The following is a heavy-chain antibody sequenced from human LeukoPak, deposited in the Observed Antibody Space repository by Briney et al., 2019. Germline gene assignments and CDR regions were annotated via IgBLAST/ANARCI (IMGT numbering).Heavy chain of an antibody. CDR1: GGNFSSYA. CDR3: ARGDTMVRGRTDY. J-gene: IGHJ4*02. D-gene: IGHD3-10*01. Sequence: GSSVKVSCKASGGNFSSYAISWVRQAPGQGLEWMGRIIPIFGIANYAQKFQGRVTITADKSTSTAYMELSSLRSEDTAVYYCARGDTMVRGRTDYWGQGTLVTVSS. CDR2: IIPIFGIA. V-gene: IGHV1-69*04.